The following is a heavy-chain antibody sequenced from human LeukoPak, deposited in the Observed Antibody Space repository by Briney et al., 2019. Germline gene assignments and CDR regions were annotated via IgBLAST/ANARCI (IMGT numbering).Heavy chain of an antibody. V-gene: IGHV1-2*02. J-gene: IGHJ4*02. D-gene: IGHD2-2*01. Sequence: ASVKVSCKASGYTFIAYYMHWVRQAPGQGLEWMGWINPNSGGTNFAQKFLGRVTMTRDTSNSTVYMELGRLRSDDTAVYYCARDSCSSTSCLSIDDYWGQGTLVTVSS. CDR3: ARDSCSSTSCLSIDDY. CDR2: INPNSGGT. CDR1: GYTFIAYY.